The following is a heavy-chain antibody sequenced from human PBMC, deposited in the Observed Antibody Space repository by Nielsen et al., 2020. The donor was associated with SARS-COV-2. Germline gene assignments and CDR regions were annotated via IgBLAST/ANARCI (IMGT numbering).Heavy chain of an antibody. V-gene: IGHV3-33*01. D-gene: IGHD6-6*01. CDR3: ARETFEYTSSFYDY. J-gene: IGHJ4*02. CDR2: IWYDGSNK. CDR1: GFTFSSYG. Sequence: EGSLRLSCAASGFTFSSYGMHWVRQAPGKGLEWVAVIWYDGSNKYYADSVKGRFTISRDNPKNTLYLQMNSLRAEDTAVYYCARETFEYTSSFYDYWGQGTLVTVSS.